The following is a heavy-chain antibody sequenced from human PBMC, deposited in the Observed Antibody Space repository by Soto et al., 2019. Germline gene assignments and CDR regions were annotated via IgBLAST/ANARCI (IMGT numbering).Heavy chain of an antibody. CDR3: ARAYCSGGSCYSGNWFDP. V-gene: IGHV5-10-1*01. D-gene: IGHD2-15*01. Sequence: GESLKISCKGSGYSFTSYWINWVRQMPGKGLEWMGRIDPSDSYTNYSPSFQGHVTISADKSISTAYLQWSSLKASDTAMYYCARAYCSGGSCYSGNWFDPWGQGTLLTVSS. CDR1: GYSFTSYW. J-gene: IGHJ5*02. CDR2: IDPSDSYT.